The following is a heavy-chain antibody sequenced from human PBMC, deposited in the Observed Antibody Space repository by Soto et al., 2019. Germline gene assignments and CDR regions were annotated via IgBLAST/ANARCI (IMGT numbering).Heavy chain of an antibody. CDR1: GFTFDDYA. V-gene: IGHV3-9*01. Sequence: GGSLRLSCAASGFTFDDYAMHWVRQAPGKGLEWVSGISWNSGSIGYADSVKGRFTISRDNAKNSLYLQMNSLRAEDTALYYCAKDNSIVIAARPGYMDVWGKGTTVTVSS. CDR3: AKDNSIVIAARPGYMDV. CDR2: ISWNSGSI. J-gene: IGHJ6*03. D-gene: IGHD6-6*01.